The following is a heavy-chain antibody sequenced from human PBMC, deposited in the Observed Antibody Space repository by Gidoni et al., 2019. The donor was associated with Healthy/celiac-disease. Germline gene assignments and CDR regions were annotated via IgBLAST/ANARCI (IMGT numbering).Heavy chain of an antibody. CDR2: IKQDGSEK. D-gene: IGHD3-3*01. CDR3: ASSGRGWDTIFGVGLDY. CDR1: GFTVSSYW. V-gene: IGHV3-7*02. Sequence: EVQLVESGGGLVQPGGSRRLSCAASGFTVSSYWMSWVRQAPGKGLEWVANIKQDGSEKYYVDSVKGRFTISRDNAKNSLYLQMNSLRAEDTAVYYCASSGRGWDTIFGVGLDYWGQGTLVTVSS. J-gene: IGHJ4*02.